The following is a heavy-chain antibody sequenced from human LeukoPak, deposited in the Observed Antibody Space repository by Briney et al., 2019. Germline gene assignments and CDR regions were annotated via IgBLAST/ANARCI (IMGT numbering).Heavy chain of an antibody. V-gene: IGHV3-30*18. D-gene: IGHD4-17*01. Sequence: GGSLRLSCADSGFTFTFYGMHWAPQAPGKGLEWLAVISDDGTKQSYADSVKGRFTSTRDNSKNTLYLQMNSLRPEDTAVYYCAKDEGGDYVGLDYWGQGTLVTVSS. J-gene: IGHJ4*02. CDR1: GFTFTFYG. CDR3: AKDEGGDYVGLDY. CDR2: ISDDGTKQ.